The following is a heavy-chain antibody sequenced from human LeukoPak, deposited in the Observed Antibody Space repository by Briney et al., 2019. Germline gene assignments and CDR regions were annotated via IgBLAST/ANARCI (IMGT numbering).Heavy chain of an antibody. D-gene: IGHD3-22*01. CDR2: VYHSGST. V-gene: IGHV4-38-2*02. Sequence: KASETLPLTCTVSSYSISSGYYWGWIRQPPGKGLEWIGSVYHSGSTYYNPSLKSRVTMSVDTSKNQFSLKLSSVTAADTAVYYCARDMRSSGYFAYFDYWGQGTLGTVSS. CDR1: SYSISSGYY. CDR3: ARDMRSSGYFAYFDY. J-gene: IGHJ4*02.